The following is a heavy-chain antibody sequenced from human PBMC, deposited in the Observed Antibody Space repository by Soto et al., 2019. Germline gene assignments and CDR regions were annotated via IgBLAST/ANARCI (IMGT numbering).Heavy chain of an antibody. CDR1: GFTFSNAW. Sequence: TGGSLRLSCAASGFTFSNAWMTWVRQAPGKGLEWVGRIKSKTDGGTTGYAAPVKGRFTISRDDSKNTLFLQMNSLKTEDTAVYYCTTVDYDTSGYWLDYWGQGTLVTVSS. D-gene: IGHD3-22*01. CDR3: TTVDYDTSGYWLDY. V-gene: IGHV3-15*01. CDR2: IKSKTDGGTT. J-gene: IGHJ4*02.